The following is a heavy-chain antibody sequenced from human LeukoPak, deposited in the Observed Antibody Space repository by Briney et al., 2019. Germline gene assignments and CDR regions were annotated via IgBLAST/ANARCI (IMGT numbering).Heavy chain of an antibody. D-gene: IGHD2-21*02. Sequence: GGSLRLSCAASGFTFSSYWMSWVRQAPGKGREWVANIKQDGSEKYYVDSVKGRFTISRHNAKNSLYLQMNSLRAEDTAVYYCARDLVTAGPPSPFDYWGQGTLVAVSS. CDR1: GFTFSSYW. V-gene: IGHV3-7*01. CDR3: ARDLVTAGPPSPFDY. J-gene: IGHJ4*02. CDR2: IKQDGSEK.